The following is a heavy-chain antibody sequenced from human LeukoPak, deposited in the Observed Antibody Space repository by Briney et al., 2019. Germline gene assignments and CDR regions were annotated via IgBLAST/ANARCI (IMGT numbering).Heavy chain of an antibody. CDR1: GYSFTSYW. Sequence: GESLKISCKGSGYSFTSYWIGWVRQMPGKGLEWMGIIYPGDSDTRYSPSFQGQVTISADKSISTAYLQWSSLKASDTAMYYCARNSPDTMIVGGFDCWGQGTLVTVSS. CDR2: IYPGDSDT. V-gene: IGHV5-51*01. D-gene: IGHD3-22*01. J-gene: IGHJ4*02. CDR3: ARNSPDTMIVGGFDC.